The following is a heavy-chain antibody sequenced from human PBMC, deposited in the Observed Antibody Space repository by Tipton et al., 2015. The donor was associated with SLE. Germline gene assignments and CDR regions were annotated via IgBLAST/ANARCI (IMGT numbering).Heavy chain of an antibody. CDR2: ISTYNGN. CDR1: GYTFSNYG. V-gene: IGHV1-18*01. D-gene: IGHD6-13*01. J-gene: IGHJ4*02. Sequence: QVQLVQSGPEVKKPGASVKVSCKASGYTFSNYGISWVRQAPGQGLEWVGWISTYNGNSSQKFQGRVTMTTDTSTSTAYMEMRSLSADDTDVYYCARSARMNSYSWYNVWGQGTLVTVSS. CDR3: ARSARMNSYSWYNV.